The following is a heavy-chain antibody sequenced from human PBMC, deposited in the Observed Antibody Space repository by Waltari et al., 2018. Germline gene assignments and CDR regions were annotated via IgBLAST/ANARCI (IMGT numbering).Heavy chain of an antibody. V-gene: IGHV4-39*01. CDR1: GDSISSSSYY. CDR2: VYDSGST. CDR3: ARRDFHYDTVWGTYTY. D-gene: IGHD3-16*01. J-gene: IGHJ4*02. Sequence: QLQLQESGPGLVKPSETLSLTCTVSGDSISSSSYYWGRIRQPPGKGLEGMGRVYDSGSTCYNPSLKSRVTISIDTSENQFSLKLSSVTAADTAVYYCARRDFHYDTVWGTYTYWGQGTLVTVSS.